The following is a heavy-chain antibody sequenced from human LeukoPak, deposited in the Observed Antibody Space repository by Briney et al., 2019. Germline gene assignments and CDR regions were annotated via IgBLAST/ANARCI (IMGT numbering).Heavy chain of an antibody. J-gene: IGHJ4*02. CDR1: GYTFTTCG. CDR3: ARILYYDSSGPPDY. V-gene: IGHV1-18*01. Sequence: ASVKVSCKASGYTFTTCGISWVRQAPGQGLEWMGWISAYNGDTNYAQRLQGRVTMTTDTSTSTAYMELRSLRSDDTAVYYCARILYYDSSGPPDYWGQGTLVTVSS. CDR2: ISAYNGDT. D-gene: IGHD3-22*01.